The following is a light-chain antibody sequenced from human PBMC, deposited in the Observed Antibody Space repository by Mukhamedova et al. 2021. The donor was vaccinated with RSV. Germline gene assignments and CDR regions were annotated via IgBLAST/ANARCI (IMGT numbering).Light chain of an antibody. J-gene: IGLJ3*02. V-gene: IGLV6-57*02. CDR2: EDN. CDR3: QSYDSSNPWV. CDR1: GSIASNY. Sequence: GSIASNYVQWYQQRPGSAPTTVIYEDNQRPSGVPDRFSGSIDSSSNSASLTISGLKIEDEADYYCQSYDSSNPWVFGGGTKLTVL.